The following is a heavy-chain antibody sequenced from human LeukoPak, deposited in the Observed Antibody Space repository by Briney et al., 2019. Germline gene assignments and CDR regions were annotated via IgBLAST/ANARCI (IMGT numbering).Heavy chain of an antibody. V-gene: IGHV3-7*01. CDR2: IKDDGSDK. Sequence: GGSLRLSCVASGLSYSSSWMTWARQAPGKGLEWVATIKDDGSDKYYVDSVKGRFSISRDNAKSSLYLQMNSLRLEDTAMYYCADLGYSDWGQGTLVTVSS. D-gene: IGHD5-18*01. CDR3: ADLGYSD. J-gene: IGHJ4*02. CDR1: GLSYSSSW.